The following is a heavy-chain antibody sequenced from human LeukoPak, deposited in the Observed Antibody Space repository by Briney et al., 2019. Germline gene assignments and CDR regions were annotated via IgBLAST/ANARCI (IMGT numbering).Heavy chain of an antibody. CDR2: IYYSGST. J-gene: IGHJ4*02. D-gene: IGHD3-3*01. Sequence: SETLSPTCTVSGGSISSSSYYWGWIRQPPGKGLEWIGSIYYSGSTYYNPSLKSRVTISVDTSKNQFSLKLSSVTAADTAVYYCVRKATIFGVVIILEGFDYWGQGTLVTVSS. CDR1: GGSISSSSYY. V-gene: IGHV4-39*01. CDR3: VRKATIFGVVIILEGFDY.